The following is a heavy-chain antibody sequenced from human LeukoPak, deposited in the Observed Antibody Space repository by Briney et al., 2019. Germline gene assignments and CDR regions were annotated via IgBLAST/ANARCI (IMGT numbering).Heavy chain of an antibody. Sequence: GGSLRLSCAASGFTFSSYSMNWVRQAPGKGLEWVANIKQDGSEKYYVDSVKGRFTISRDNAKNSLYLQMNSLRAEDTAVYYCARDENYYDSSGYSSGGQGTLVTVSS. J-gene: IGHJ4*02. CDR2: IKQDGSEK. CDR1: GFTFSSYS. D-gene: IGHD3-22*01. V-gene: IGHV3-7*01. CDR3: ARDENYYDSSGYSS.